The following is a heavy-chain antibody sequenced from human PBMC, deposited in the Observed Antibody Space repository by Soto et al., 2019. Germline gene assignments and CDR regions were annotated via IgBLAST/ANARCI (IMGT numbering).Heavy chain of an antibody. J-gene: IGHJ4*02. Sequence: ASVKVSCKASGYTFTSYYMHWVRQAPGQGLEWMGIINPSGGSTSYAQKFQGRVTMTRDTSTSTVYMELSSLRSEDTAVYYCARDLEDIVLVSAAPGYWGQGTLVTVSS. CDR1: GYTFTSYY. V-gene: IGHV1-46*01. D-gene: IGHD2-2*01. CDR2: INPSGGST. CDR3: ARDLEDIVLVSAAPGY.